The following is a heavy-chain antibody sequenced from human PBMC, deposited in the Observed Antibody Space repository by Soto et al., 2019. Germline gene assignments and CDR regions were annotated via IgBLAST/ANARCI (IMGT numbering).Heavy chain of an antibody. CDR2: ISAYSGNT. CDR3: EMVDNYVTPTPQDV. J-gene: IGHJ6*02. Sequence: QVQLVQSGDEVRKPGSSVKVSCKASGYIFVNYGIAWVRQAPGQGLEWMGWISAYSGNTHYASKVQGRLTMTTDTSKSTAYMDLGSLTSDDTAVYYCEMVDNYVTPTPQDVWGQGTTVTVSS. D-gene: IGHD3-16*01. V-gene: IGHV1-18*01. CDR1: GYIFVNYG.